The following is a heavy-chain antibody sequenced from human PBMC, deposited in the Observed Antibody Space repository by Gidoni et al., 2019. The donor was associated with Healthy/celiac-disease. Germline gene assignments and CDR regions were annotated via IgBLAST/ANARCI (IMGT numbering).Heavy chain of an antibody. CDR2: IYPGDSDT. CDR1: GYSFPSYW. V-gene: IGHV5-51*03. D-gene: IGHD2-8*01. CDR3: ARLTKNWFDP. J-gene: IGHJ5*02. Sequence: EVQLVQSEAEVTKPGESLTISCKGSGYSFPSYWRGWVRQMPGKGLEWLGIIYPGDSDTRYSPSFQGQVTISADKSISTAYLQWSSLKASDTAMYYCARLTKNWFDPWGQGTLVTVSS.